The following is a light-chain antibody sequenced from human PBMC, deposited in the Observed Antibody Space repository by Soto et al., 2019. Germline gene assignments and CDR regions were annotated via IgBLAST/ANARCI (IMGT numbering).Light chain of an antibody. CDR3: QQVNSYPFT. CDR2: GAS. J-gene: IGKJ3*01. CDR1: QGISSF. V-gene: IGKV1-9*01. Sequence: DIQLTQSPPYLSASVGDRVTLICRASQGISSFLAWYQQKPGRAPKLLVYGASTVERGVPSRFSGSGSGAEFTLTISSLQPEDFATYYCQQVNSYPFTFGPGTRVDIK.